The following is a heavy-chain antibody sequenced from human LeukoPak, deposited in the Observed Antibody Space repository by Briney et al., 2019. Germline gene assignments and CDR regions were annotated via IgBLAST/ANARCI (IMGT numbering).Heavy chain of an antibody. Sequence: ASVKVSCKASGYTFTSYAIHWVRQAPGQRLEWMGWINAANSNRKYSQKFQDRVTITREASATTAYMELNSLTSEDTAVYYCARPRSIAASGDHDAFDIWGQGTMVTVSS. CDR1: GYTFTSYA. CDR2: INAANSNR. CDR3: ARPRSIAASGDHDAFDI. J-gene: IGHJ3*02. V-gene: IGHV1-3*01. D-gene: IGHD6-13*01.